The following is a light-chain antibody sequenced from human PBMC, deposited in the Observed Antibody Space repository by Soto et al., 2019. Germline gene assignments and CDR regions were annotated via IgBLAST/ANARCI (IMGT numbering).Light chain of an antibody. Sequence: QSALTQPRSVSGSPGQSVAISCTGTSRDIEAYDYVSWYQQHPGKAPKLIISEVNKRPSGVPDRFSGSKSGNTASLTVSGLQAEDEADYYCSSYAGSNNRVFGGGTKVTVL. V-gene: IGLV2-8*01. CDR1: SRDIEAYDY. J-gene: IGLJ3*02. CDR3: SSYAGSNNRV. CDR2: EVN.